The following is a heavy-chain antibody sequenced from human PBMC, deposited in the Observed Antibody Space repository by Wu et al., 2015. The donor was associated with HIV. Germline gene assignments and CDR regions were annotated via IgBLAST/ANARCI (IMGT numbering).Heavy chain of an antibody. J-gene: IGHJ3*02. CDR3: AATYFESRGDAFDI. Sequence: QVQLVQSGAEVKKTGASVKVSCKASEYTFTSYDINWVRQATGQGLEWMGWMNPNSGSAGYAQKFQGRVTMTRNTSISTAYMELSSLRSEDTAMYYCAATYFESRGDAFDIWGPGTMVTVSS. D-gene: IGHD3-9*01. CDR1: EYTFTSYD. CDR2: MNPNSGSA. V-gene: IGHV1-8*01.